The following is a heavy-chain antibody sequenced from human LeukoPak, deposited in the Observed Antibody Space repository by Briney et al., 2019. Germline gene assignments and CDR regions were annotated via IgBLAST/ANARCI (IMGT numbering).Heavy chain of an antibody. D-gene: IGHD5-12*01. J-gene: IGHJ5*02. V-gene: IGHV4-38-2*01. CDR3: ARRVKGGYEGWFDP. CDR1: GYSISSGYY. CDR2: IYHSGSI. Sequence: PSETLSLTCAVSGYSISSGYYWGWIRQPPGKGLEWIGSIYHSGSIYYNPSLKSRVTISVDTSKNQFSLKLSSVTAADTAVYYCARRVKGGYEGWFDPWGQGTLVTVSS.